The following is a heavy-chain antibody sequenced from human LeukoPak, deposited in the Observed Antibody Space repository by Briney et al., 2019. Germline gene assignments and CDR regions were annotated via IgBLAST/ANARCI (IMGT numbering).Heavy chain of an antibody. CDR1: GFTFSSYA. V-gene: IGHV3-23*01. CDR2: ISNSGGRT. J-gene: IGHJ4*02. CDR3: AKSYNGYESKPDY. D-gene: IGHD5-12*01. Sequence: GGSLRLSCAASGFTFSSYAMSWVRQAPGKGLEWVSPISNSGGRTFYTDSVKGRFTISRDNSKITLYLQMNSLRAEDTAVYYCAKSYNGYESKPDYWGQGTLVTVSS.